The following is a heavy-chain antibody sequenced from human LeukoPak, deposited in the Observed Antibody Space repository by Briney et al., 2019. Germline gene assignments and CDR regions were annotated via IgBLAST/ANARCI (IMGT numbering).Heavy chain of an antibody. Sequence: SETLSLTCTVSGGSISTYYWSWIRQPPGKGLERIGHIHGSGETNYNPSLKSRVTMSPDTSRNQFSLKVNSVTAADTAVYYCARDTYYSGSGTYFEDYFDSWGQGILVTVSS. J-gene: IGHJ4*02. D-gene: IGHD3-10*01. V-gene: IGHV4-59*12. CDR3: ARDTYYSGSGTYFEDYFDS. CDR2: IHGSGET. CDR1: GGSISTYY.